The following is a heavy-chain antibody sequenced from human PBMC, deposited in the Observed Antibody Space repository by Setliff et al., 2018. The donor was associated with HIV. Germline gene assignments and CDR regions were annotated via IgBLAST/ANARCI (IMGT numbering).Heavy chain of an antibody. CDR1: GYTFTSYY. J-gene: IGHJ4*02. Sequence: ASVKVSCKASGYTFTSYYMHWVRQAPGQGLEWMGIINPSGGSTSYAQKLQGRVTMTTDTSTNTAYLELRGLRSDDTAIYYCARERGTSWPYFDFWGQGTLVTVSS. CDR3: ARERGTSWPYFDF. V-gene: IGHV1-46*01. D-gene: IGHD5-12*01. CDR2: INPSGGST.